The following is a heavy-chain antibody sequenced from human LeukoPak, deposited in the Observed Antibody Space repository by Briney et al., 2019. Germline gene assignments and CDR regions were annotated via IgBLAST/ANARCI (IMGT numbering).Heavy chain of an antibody. CDR3: ARLAQGIAAAGDMDV. D-gene: IGHD6-13*01. CDR2: IYTSGST. CDR1: GGSISSYY. Sequence: SETLSLTCTVSGGSISSYYWSWIRQPPGKELEWIGYIYTSGSTNYNPPLKRRVSISVDTSKNQFSLRLSSVAAADTAVYYCARLAQGIAAAGDMDVWGKGTTVTVSS. V-gene: IGHV4-4*09. J-gene: IGHJ6*03.